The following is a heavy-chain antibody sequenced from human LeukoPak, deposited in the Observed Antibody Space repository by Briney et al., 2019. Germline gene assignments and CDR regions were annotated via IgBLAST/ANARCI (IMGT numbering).Heavy chain of an antibody. CDR1: GGSISSYY. Sequence: SETLSLTCTVSGGSISSYYWSWLRQPPGKGLEYIGYTHYSGATNYNPSLKSRVTISVDTSKNQFSLKLSSVTAADTAVYYCARGEVAGYVPYYWGQGTLVTVSS. D-gene: IGHD6-19*01. CDR2: THYSGAT. CDR3: ARGEVAGYVPYY. J-gene: IGHJ4*02. V-gene: IGHV4-59*12.